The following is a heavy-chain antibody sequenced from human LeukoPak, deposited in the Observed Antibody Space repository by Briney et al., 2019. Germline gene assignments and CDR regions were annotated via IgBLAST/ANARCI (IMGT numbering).Heavy chain of an antibody. CDR2: INHRGST. J-gene: IGHJ6*03. CDR1: GGSFSGYY. CDR3: ARGYCSSTSCAYYYYYYYMDV. V-gene: IGHV4-34*01. Sequence: SETLSLTCAVYGGSFSGYYGSWIRQPPGKGLEWIGEINHRGSTNYHPSLKSRVTISGDTSKNQFSLKLSSVTAADTAVYYCARGYCSSTSCAYYYYYYYMDVWGKGTTVTVSS. D-gene: IGHD2-2*01.